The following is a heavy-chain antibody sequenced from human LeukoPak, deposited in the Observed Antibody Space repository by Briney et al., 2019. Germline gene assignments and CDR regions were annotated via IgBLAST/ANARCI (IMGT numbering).Heavy chain of an antibody. J-gene: IGHJ4*02. CDR1: GFTFSSYA. CDR3: AKGREYSSSWDHYLGY. D-gene: IGHD6-13*01. Sequence: PGGSLRLSCAASGFTFSSYAMSWVRQAPGKGLEWVSAISGSGGSTYYADSVKGRFTISRDNSKNTLYLQMDSLRAEDTAVYYCAKGREYSSSWDHYLGYWGRGTLVTVSS. CDR2: ISGSGGST. V-gene: IGHV3-23*01.